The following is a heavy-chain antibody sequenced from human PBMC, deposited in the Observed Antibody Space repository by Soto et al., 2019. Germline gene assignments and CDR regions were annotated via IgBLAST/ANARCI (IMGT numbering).Heavy chain of an antibody. D-gene: IGHD3-22*01. CDR2: IYYSGST. Sequence: QVQLQESGPGLVKPSQTLSLTCTVSGGSISSGGYYWSWIRQHPGKVLDWMGYIYYSGSTYYNPSLKSRVTISVDTSKNQFSLKLSSVTAADTAVYYCARDYYDSMFGAFDIWGQGTMVTVSS. V-gene: IGHV4-31*03. CDR3: ARDYYDSMFGAFDI. J-gene: IGHJ3*02. CDR1: GGSISSGGYY.